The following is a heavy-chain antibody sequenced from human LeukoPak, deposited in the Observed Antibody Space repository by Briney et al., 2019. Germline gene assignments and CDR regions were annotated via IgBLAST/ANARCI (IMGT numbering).Heavy chain of an antibody. CDR1: GYTFTSYY. CDR3: ARASGLGAFDI. D-gene: IGHD3-10*01. J-gene: IGHJ3*02. V-gene: IGHV1-46*01. CDR2: INPSGGST. Sequence: EASVKVSCKASGYTFTSYYMHWVRQAPGQGLEWMGVINPSGGSTSYAQKFQGRVTMTRDTSTSTVYMELSSLRSEDTAVYYCARASGLGAFDIWGQGTMVTVSS.